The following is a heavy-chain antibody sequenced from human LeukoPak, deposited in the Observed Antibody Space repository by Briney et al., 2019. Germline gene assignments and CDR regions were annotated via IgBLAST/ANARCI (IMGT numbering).Heavy chain of an antibody. CDR1: GGSISSSSYY. V-gene: IGHV4-61*01. CDR2: IYYSVST. Sequence: SETLSLTCTVSGGSISSSSYYWSWIPQTPGKGLEWIVYIYYSVSTHYTPSLKSRVTISVDTSKSQFSLRLSSVSAADTAVYDCARDWGVSARPCYMYVWGKGATVTVSS. J-gene: IGHJ6*03. CDR3: ARDWGVSARPCYMYV. D-gene: IGHD6-6*01.